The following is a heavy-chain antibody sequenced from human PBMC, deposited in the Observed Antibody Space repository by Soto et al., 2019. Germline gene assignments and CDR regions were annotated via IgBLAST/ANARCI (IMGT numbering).Heavy chain of an antibody. D-gene: IGHD2-15*01. CDR1: GFTFSSYG. Sequence: GGSLRLSCAASGFTFSSYGMHWVRQAPGKGLEWVAVIWFDGSNKFYADSVKGRFTFSRDNSRNTMSLQMNSLRVEDTAIYYCARWGCSGSNCNLNQRSFDLWGQGTLVTVS. CDR2: IWFDGSNK. V-gene: IGHV3-33*01. J-gene: IGHJ4*02. CDR3: ARWGCSGSNCNLNQRSFDL.